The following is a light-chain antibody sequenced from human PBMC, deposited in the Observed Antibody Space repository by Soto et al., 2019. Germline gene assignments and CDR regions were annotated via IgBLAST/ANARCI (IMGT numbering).Light chain of an antibody. CDR3: QQYNSYSQT. CDR1: KSISSW. Sequence: DIPITHSPPTLAASLGHEMCMXRRSSKSISSWLAWYQQKPGKAPKLLIYKASSLESGVPSRFSGSGSGTEFTLTISSLQPDDFATYYCQQYNSYSQTFGQGTMVDIK. CDR2: KAS. J-gene: IGKJ1*01. V-gene: IGKV1-5*03.